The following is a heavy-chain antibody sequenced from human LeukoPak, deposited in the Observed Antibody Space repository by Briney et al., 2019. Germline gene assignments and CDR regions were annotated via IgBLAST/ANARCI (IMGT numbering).Heavy chain of an antibody. Sequence: GGSLRLSCAASGFTFSSYGMHWVRQAPGKGLEWVAVISYDGSNKYYADSVKGRFTISRDNSKNTLYLQMNSLRAEDTAVYYCAKVRAPFYDYVWGSSQFDYWGQGTLVTVSS. CDR3: AKVRAPFYDYVWGSSQFDY. D-gene: IGHD3-16*01. CDR1: GFTFSSYG. V-gene: IGHV3-30*18. CDR2: ISYDGSNK. J-gene: IGHJ4*02.